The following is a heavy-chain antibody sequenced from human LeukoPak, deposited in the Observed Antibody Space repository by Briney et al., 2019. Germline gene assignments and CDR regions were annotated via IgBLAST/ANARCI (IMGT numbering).Heavy chain of an antibody. J-gene: IGHJ5*02. CDR3: AGDFVAVAGDWGFDP. CDR1: GYTFTSYG. CDR2: ISAYNGNT. D-gene: IGHD6-19*01. V-gene: IGHV1-18*01. Sequence: ASVKVSCKASGYTFTSYGISWVRQAPGQGLEWMGWISAYNGNTNYAQKLQGRVTMTTDTSTSTAYMELRSLRSDDTAVYYCAGDFVAVAGDWGFDPWGQGTLVTVSS.